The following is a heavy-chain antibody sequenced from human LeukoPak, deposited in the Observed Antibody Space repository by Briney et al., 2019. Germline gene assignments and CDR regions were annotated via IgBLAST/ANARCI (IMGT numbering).Heavy chain of an antibody. CDR3: TRGTGGS. J-gene: IGHJ4*02. CDR1: GFTFSSYA. V-gene: IGHV3-23*01. CDR2: INGGGVNT. Sequence: GGSLRLSCAASGFTFSSYAMSWVRQAPGKGLEWVSTINGGGVNTHYADSVGGRFTISRDNSKNTLFLQMNSLRDEDTAVYYCTRGTGGSWGQGTLVTVSS. D-gene: IGHD3-16*01.